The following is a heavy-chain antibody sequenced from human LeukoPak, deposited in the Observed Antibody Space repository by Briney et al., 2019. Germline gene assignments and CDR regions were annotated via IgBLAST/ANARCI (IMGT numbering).Heavy chain of an antibody. CDR3: ARYSGGQWLDLDY. CDR2: INPNSGGT. D-gene: IGHD6-19*01. Sequence: ASVKVSCKASGYPFTGYYMHWVRQAPGQGLEWMGWINPNSGGTNYAQKFQGRVTMTRDTSISTAYMELSRLRPDDTAVYYCARYSGGQWLDLDYWGQGTLVTVSS. V-gene: IGHV1-2*02. J-gene: IGHJ4*02. CDR1: GYPFTGYY.